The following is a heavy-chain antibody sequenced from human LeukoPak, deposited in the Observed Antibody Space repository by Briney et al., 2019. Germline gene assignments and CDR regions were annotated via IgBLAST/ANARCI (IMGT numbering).Heavy chain of an antibody. V-gene: IGHV3-53*01. D-gene: IGHD4-17*01. Sequence: GGSLRLSCAASGFTVSSNYMSWVRQAPGKGLEWVSVIYSGGSTYYADSVKGRFTISRDNAKNSLYLQMNSLRAEDTAVYYCARDGTSDTVTTGYWGQGTLVTVSS. CDR1: GFTVSSNY. CDR2: IYSGGST. J-gene: IGHJ4*02. CDR3: ARDGTSDTVTTGY.